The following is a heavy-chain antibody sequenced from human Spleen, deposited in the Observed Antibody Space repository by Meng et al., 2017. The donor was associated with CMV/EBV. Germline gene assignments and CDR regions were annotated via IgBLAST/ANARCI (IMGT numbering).Heavy chain of an antibody. V-gene: IGHV4-34*01. CDR1: GGSFSDYY. CDR2: INHRGTT. J-gene: IGHJ4*02. D-gene: IGHD3-10*01. Sequence: SETLSLTCAVHGGSFSDYYWSWIRQPPGRGLECIGEINHRGTTNYNPSLKSRVTISVDTSKNQFSLKLSSVTAADTAVYYCASPYYGSGSYVDFWGQGTLVTVSS. CDR3: ASPYYGSGSYVDF.